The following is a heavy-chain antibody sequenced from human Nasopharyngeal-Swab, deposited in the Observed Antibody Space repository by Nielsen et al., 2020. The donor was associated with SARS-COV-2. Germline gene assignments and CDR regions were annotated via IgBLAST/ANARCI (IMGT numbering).Heavy chain of an antibody. Sequence: GESLKISCAASGFTFSRYWMHWVRQAPGKGLVWVSRIYSDGSSTNYADSVKGRFTISRDNAKNTLYLQMNSLRAEDTAVYYCAKDLPLWFGELDAFDIWGQGTMVTVSS. CDR1: GFTFSRYW. CDR2: IYSDGSST. J-gene: IGHJ3*02. D-gene: IGHD3-10*01. CDR3: AKDLPLWFGELDAFDI. V-gene: IGHV3-74*01.